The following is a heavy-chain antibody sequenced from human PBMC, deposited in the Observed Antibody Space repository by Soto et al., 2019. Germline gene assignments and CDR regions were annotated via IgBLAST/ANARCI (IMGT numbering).Heavy chain of an antibody. CDR1: GFTFSSYG. CDR2: ISYDGSNK. V-gene: IGHV3-30*18. J-gene: IGHJ6*02. D-gene: IGHD2-21*02. Sequence: GGSLSLSCAASGFTFSSYGMHWVRQAPGKWLEWVAVISYDGSNKYYADSVKGRFTISRDNSKNTPYLQMNSLRAEDTAVYYCAKDLTPYVVVTARGYYYYGMDVWGQGXTVTVS. CDR3: AKDLTPYVVVTARGYYYYGMDV.